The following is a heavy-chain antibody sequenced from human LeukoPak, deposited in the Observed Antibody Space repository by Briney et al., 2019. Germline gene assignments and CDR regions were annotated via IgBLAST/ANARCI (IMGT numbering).Heavy chain of an antibody. D-gene: IGHD5-24*01. J-gene: IGHJ1*01. CDR1: GFPFSNYW. Sequence: QPGGSLRLSCTASGFPFSNYWMSWVRQAPGKGLEWVSSISGDGRSTYRADSVKGRFAISRDNSKNTLYLQMNSLRADDTAVYYCAKGGVPMATSLIHHWGQGTLVIVSS. CDR2: ISGDGRST. CDR3: AKGGVPMATSLIHH. V-gene: IGHV3-23*01.